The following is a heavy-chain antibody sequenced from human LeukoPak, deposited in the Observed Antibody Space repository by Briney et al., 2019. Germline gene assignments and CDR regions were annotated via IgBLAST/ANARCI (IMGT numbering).Heavy chain of an antibody. CDR1: GGSISSSSYY. V-gene: IGHV4-39*07. CDR3: ARGFDWQYYFDY. J-gene: IGHJ4*02. CDR2: NYYSGCT. D-gene: IGHD3-9*01. Sequence: SETLSLTCTVSGGSISSSSYYWGWIRQPPGKGLEWIGSNYYSGCTYYNPSLNSRVTISVDTSKNQFSLKLSSVTAADTAVYYCARGFDWQYYFDYWGQGTLVTVSS.